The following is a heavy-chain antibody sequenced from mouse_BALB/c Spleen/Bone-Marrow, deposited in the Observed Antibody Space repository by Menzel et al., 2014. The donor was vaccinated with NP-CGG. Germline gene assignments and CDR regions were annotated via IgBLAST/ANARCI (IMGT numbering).Heavy chain of an antibody. V-gene: IGHV1-20*02. D-gene: IGHD1-1*01. J-gene: IGHJ2*01. CDR3: ARSGYYGSSYFDY. CDR1: GYSFTGYF. CDR2: INPYNGDT. Sequence: VQLKESGPELVKPGASVKISCKAFGYSFTGYFMNWVMQSHGKSLEWIGRINPYNGDTLYNQKFKGKATLTVDKSSSTAHMELRSLASEDSAVYYCARSGYYGSSYFDYWGQGTTLTVSS.